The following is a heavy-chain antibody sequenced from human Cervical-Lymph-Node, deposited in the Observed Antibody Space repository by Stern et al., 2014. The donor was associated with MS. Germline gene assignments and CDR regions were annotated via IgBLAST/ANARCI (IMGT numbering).Heavy chain of an antibody. J-gene: IGHJ5*02. D-gene: IGHD6-19*01. CDR3: ARGNSTGYYRDWFDP. Sequence: SGPTLVKPTQTLTLTCTFSGFSLSASGVSVGWIRQPPGKALEWLAPISWDDDKRYSPSLKSRLTITKDSSKNQVVLTMTNMDPVDTATFYCARGNSTGYYRDWFDPWGQGTLVTVSS. V-gene: IGHV2-5*02. CDR2: ISWDDDK. CDR1: GFSLSASGVS.